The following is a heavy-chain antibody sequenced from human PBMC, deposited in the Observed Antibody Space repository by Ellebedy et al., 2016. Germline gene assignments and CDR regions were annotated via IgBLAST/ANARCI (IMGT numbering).Heavy chain of an antibody. CDR2: ISGSGGST. J-gene: IGHJ4*02. D-gene: IGHD5-18*01. CDR3: ANRGGYSYAHDY. CDR1: GFTFSSYA. V-gene: IGHV3-23*01. Sequence: GESLKISCAASGFTFSSYAMSWVRQAPGKGLEWVSAISGSGGSTYYADSVKGRFTISRDNSKNTLYLQMSSLRAEDTAVYYCANRGGYSYAHDYWGQGTLVTVSS.